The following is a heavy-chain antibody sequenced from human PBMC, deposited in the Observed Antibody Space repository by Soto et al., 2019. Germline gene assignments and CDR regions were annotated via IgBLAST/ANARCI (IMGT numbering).Heavy chain of an antibody. CDR1: GFTFSSYA. Sequence: PGGSLRLSCSASGFTFSSYAMHWVRQAPGKGLEYVSAISSNGGSTYYADSVKGRFTISRDNSKNTLYLQMSSLRAEDTAVYYCVKAWDYYDSSGYRPFDYWGQGTLVTVSS. D-gene: IGHD3-22*01. CDR2: ISSNGGST. J-gene: IGHJ4*02. V-gene: IGHV3-64D*06. CDR3: VKAWDYYDSSGYRPFDY.